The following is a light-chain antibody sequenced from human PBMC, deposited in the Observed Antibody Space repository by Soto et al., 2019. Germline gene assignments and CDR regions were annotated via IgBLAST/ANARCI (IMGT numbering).Light chain of an antibody. V-gene: IGKV3-20*01. J-gene: IGKJ1*01. CDR3: QQYGSSRT. Sequence: EVVLTQSPGTLSLSPGERATLSCRASQSVSGSYLAWYQQKPGQAPRLFIYHASRRATGIPDRFSGSGSGTEFALTISRLEPEDFDVYYCQQYGSSRTFGQGTKVEIK. CDR1: QSVSGSY. CDR2: HAS.